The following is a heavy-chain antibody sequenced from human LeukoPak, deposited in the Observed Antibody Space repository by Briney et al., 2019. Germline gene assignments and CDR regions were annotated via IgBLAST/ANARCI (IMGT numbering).Heavy chain of an antibody. V-gene: IGHV1-45*02. CDR2: ITPFNGNT. CDR1: GYTFTYRY. Sequence: GSSVKVSCKASGYTFTYRYLHWVRQAPGQALEWMGWITPFNGNTNYAQKFQGRVTITADKSTSTAYMELSSLRSEDTAVYYCARKVPNDSSGYYYRGQFDPWGQGTLVTVSS. J-gene: IGHJ5*02. CDR3: ARKVPNDSSGYYYRGQFDP. D-gene: IGHD3-22*01.